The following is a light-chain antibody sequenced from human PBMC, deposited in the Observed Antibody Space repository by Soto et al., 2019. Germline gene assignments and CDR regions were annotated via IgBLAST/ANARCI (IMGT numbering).Light chain of an antibody. Sequence: DIVLTHSPSTLSGYRGHNSSRPSMSSASVSTSVAWSHQKPSPAPGLLVYGASTRATGIPARFSGSGAGTDFTLTITSLQPEDFGVYFCHQYKDWPKTFGQGTKVDIK. J-gene: IGKJ1*01. CDR3: HQYKDWPKT. CDR1: ASVSTS. V-gene: IGKV3-15*01. CDR2: GAS.